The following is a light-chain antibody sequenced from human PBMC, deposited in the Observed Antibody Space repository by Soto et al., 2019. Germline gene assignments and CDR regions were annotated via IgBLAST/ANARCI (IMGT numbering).Light chain of an antibody. CDR1: QSVSSN. V-gene: IGKV3-15*01. Sequence: EIVMTQSPATLSVSAGERATLSCRASQSVSSNVAWYQQKPGQAPRLLIYGASTRATGIPARFSGSGSWTEFKFTISSLQSEDFAVYYCQQYNNWPPLTFGGGTKVEIK. CDR2: GAS. CDR3: QQYNNWPPLT. J-gene: IGKJ4*01.